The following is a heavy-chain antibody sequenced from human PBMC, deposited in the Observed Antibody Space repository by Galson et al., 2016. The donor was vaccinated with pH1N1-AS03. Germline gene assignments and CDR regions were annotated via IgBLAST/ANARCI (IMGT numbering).Heavy chain of an antibody. CDR1: GFSLNDARMG. Sequence: PALVKPTQTLTLTCTVSGFSLNDARMGVSWIRQPPGKALEWLAHIFSNDEKSYNTSLKSRLTISKDTSKSQVVLTMTNMDPVDTATYYCARIAVPLEYFDYWGRGTLVTASS. D-gene: IGHD5-24*01. CDR2: IFSNDEK. V-gene: IGHV2-26*01. J-gene: IGHJ4*02. CDR3: ARIAVPLEYFDY.